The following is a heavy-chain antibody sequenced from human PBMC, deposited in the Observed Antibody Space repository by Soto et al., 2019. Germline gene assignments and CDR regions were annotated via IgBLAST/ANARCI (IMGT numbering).Heavy chain of an antibody. CDR1: GFTFDHYT. D-gene: IGHD1-26*01. J-gene: IGHJ5*02. Sequence: EVQLVESGGGLGQPGRSLRLSCAASGFTFDHYTMHWVRQAPGKGLEWVSGISRDSAYMAYADSVKGRFTISRDNAQNFLYLQMNSLTVEDTAVYYCANLGGWGPGPLDPWGLGTLVTVSS. V-gene: IGHV3-9*01. CDR2: ISRDSAYM. CDR3: ANLGGWGPGPLDP.